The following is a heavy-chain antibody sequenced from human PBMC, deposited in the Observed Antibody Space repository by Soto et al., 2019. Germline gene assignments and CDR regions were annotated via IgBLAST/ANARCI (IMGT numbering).Heavy chain of an antibody. V-gene: IGHV3-21*01. CDR2: IYSGSYI. Sequence: GGSLRLSCAASGFTFNNYAMTWVRQAPGKGLEWVSDIYSGSYIYYADSVKGRFTISRDNAKNSLYLQMNSLRAEDTAVYYCARALYYYDSSGYYGSWGQGTLVTVSS. D-gene: IGHD3-22*01. CDR1: GFTFNNYA. CDR3: ARALYYYDSSGYYGS. J-gene: IGHJ5*02.